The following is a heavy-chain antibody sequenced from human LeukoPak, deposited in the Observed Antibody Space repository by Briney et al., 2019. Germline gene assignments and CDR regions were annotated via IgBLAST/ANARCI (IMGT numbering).Heavy chain of an antibody. Sequence: GGSLRLSCAGSGFTLSSNWMHWVRQGPGKGLVWVSRIYSDGSRTNYADSVKGRFTVSRDNSKNTLYLQMNSLRAEDTAVYYCARVHSYYYYYYMDVWGKGTTVTVSS. V-gene: IGHV3-74*01. CDR3: ARVHSYYYYYYMDV. J-gene: IGHJ6*03. CDR1: GFTLSSNW. CDR2: IYSDGSRT.